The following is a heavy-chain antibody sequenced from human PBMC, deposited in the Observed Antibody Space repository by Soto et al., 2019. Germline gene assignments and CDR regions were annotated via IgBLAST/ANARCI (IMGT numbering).Heavy chain of an antibody. CDR1: GFPFSSYE. D-gene: IGHD2-15*01. CDR2: ISGSGSTI. J-gene: IGHJ3*02. Sequence: GGSLTLSCAASGFPFSSYEMYWVRQAPGKGLEWVSYISGSGSTIYHADSVKGRFTISRDNARSSLFLQMNNLRAEDTAVYYCAREMFVVGVAPFDTWGQGTLVTVSS. CDR3: AREMFVVGVAPFDT. V-gene: IGHV3-48*03.